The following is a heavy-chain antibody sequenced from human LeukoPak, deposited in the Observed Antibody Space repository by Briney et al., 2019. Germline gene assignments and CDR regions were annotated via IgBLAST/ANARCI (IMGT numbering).Heavy chain of an antibody. CDR3: ARLAGWFDP. V-gene: IGHV4-39*07. CDR1: GGSISSSSYY. CDR2: IYYSGST. Sequence: SETLSLTCTVSGGSISSSSYYWGWIRQPPGKGLEWIGSIYYSGSTYYNPSLKSRVTISVDTSKNQFSLKLSSVTAADTAVYYCARLAGWFDPWGQGTLVTVSS. J-gene: IGHJ5*02.